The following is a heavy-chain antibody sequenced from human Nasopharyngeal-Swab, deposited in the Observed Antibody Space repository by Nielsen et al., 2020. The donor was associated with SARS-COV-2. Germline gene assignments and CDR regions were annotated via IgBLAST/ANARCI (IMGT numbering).Heavy chain of an antibody. CDR1: GDSIAYSTFY. Sequence: SETLSPTCTLSGDSIAYSTFYWGWIRQPPGKGLEWIGNIYYNGNTYQNPSLKSRLTISVDKSKNQFSLQLSSVTAADTAVYYCVSSSSWYYFDYWAQGTQVTVSS. J-gene: IGHJ4*02. CDR2: IYYNGNT. V-gene: IGHV4-39*01. D-gene: IGHD6-13*01. CDR3: VSSSSWYYFDY.